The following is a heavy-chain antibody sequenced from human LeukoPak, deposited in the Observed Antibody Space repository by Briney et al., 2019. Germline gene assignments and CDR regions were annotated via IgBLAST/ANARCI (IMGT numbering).Heavy chain of an antibody. CDR1: GFTFSSYE. J-gene: IGHJ4*02. CDR2: ISSSGSTI. CDR3: ARGGGYDILTGYYYPHYFDY. D-gene: IGHD3-9*01. V-gene: IGHV3-48*03. Sequence: GGSLRLSCAASGFTFSSYEMNWVRQAPGKGLEWVSYISSSGSTIYYADCVKGRFTISRDNAKNSLYLQMNSLRAEDTAVYYCARGGGYDILTGYYYPHYFDYWGQGTLVTVSS.